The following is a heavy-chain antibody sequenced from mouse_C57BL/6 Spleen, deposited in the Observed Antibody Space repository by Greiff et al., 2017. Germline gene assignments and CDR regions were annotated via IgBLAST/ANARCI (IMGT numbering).Heavy chain of an antibody. CDR3: ARYGGSYYAMDY. CDR2: IDPSDSYT. Sequence: VQLQQPGAELVKPGASVKLSCKASGYTFTSYWMQWVKQRPGPGLEWIGEIDPSDSYTNYNQKFKGKATLTVDTSSSTAYMQLSSLTSEDSAVYYCARYGGSYYAMDYWGQGTSVTVSS. J-gene: IGHJ4*01. D-gene: IGHD1-1*02. V-gene: IGHV1-50*01. CDR1: GYTFTSYW.